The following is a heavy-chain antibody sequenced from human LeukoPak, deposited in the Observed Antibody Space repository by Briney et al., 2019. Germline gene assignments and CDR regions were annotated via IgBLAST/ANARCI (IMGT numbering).Heavy chain of an antibody. D-gene: IGHD5-24*01. CDR3: ASGTLMRDGYNLDY. V-gene: IGHV1-69*06. CDR2: IIPIFGTA. Sequence: SVKVSCKASGGTFSSYAISWVRQAPGQGLEWMGGIIPIFGTANYAQKFQGRVTITVDKSTSTAYMELSSLRSEDTAVYYCASGTLMRDGYNLDYWGQGTLVTVSS. CDR1: GGTFSSYA. J-gene: IGHJ4*02.